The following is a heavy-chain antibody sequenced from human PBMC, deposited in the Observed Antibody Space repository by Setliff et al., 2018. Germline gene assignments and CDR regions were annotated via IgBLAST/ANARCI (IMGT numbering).Heavy chain of an antibody. CDR3: ARDTGVRGHEISGYYDGGFAY. D-gene: IGHD3-22*01. CDR2: INTKTGNP. CDR1: GYTFTSYP. V-gene: IGHV7-4-1*02. J-gene: IGHJ4*02. Sequence: ASVKVSCKASGYTFTSYPINWVRQAPGQGLEWMGWINTKTGNPAYAQAFTGRIVFSLDTSVSTAYLQISSLKADDTAVYYCARDTGVRGHEISGYYDGGFAYWGQGTPVTVSS.